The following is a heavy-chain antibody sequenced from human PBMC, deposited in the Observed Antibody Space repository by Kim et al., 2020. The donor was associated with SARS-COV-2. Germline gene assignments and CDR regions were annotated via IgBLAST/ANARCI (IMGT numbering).Heavy chain of an antibody. D-gene: IGHD6-13*01. J-gene: IGHJ4*02. Sequence: AQKLQGRVTMTTDTSTSTAYMELRSLRSDDTAVYYCARDPYMYSSSWGDYWGQGTLVTVSS. V-gene: IGHV1-18*01. CDR3: ARDPYMYSSSWGDY.